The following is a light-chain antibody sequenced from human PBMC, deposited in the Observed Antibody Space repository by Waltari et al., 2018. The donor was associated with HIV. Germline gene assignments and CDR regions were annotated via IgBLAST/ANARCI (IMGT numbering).Light chain of an antibody. V-gene: IGLV3-1*01. J-gene: IGLJ2*01. CDR2: EDN. Sequence: SYEVTQPPSVSVSPGQTASITCSGHKLGNHYTAWYQQKPGQSPVLVIYEDNKRRSGTPERFSGSNSGDTATLTISGTQAMDEADYYCQAWDSSTVVFGGGTRLTVL. CDR1: KLGNHY. CDR3: QAWDSSTVV.